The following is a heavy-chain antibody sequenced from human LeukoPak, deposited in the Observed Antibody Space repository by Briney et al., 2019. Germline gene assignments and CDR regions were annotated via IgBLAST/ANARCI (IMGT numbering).Heavy chain of an antibody. Sequence: GGSLRLSCAASGFTFSSYWMSWVRQAPGKGLEWVANIKQDGSEKYYVDSVKGRFTISRDNAKNSLYLQMNSLRAEDTAVYYCAGTYCGGDCYSNPEYFQHWGQGTLVTVSS. CDR2: IKQDGSEK. V-gene: IGHV3-7*01. CDR1: GFTFSSYW. D-gene: IGHD2-21*02. J-gene: IGHJ1*01. CDR3: AGTYCGGDCYSNPEYFQH.